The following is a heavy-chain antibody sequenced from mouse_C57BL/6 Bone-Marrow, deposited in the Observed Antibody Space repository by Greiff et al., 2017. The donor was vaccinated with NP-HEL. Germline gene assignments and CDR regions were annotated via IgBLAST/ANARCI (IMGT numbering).Heavy chain of an antibody. D-gene: IGHD4-1*02. CDR1: GYTFTSYD. Sequence: LVESGPELVKPGASVKLSCKASGYTFTSYDINWVKQRPGQGLEWIGWIYPRDGSTKYNEKFKGKATLTVDTSSSTAYMELHSLTSEDSAVYFCARSTNWDGGYYFDYWGQGTTLTVSS. V-gene: IGHV1-85*01. CDR2: IYPRDGST. CDR3: ARSTNWDGGYYFDY. J-gene: IGHJ2*01.